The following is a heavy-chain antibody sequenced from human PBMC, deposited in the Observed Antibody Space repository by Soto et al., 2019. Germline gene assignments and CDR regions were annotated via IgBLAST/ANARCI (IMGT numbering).Heavy chain of an antibody. CDR3: ARDGQGLAPYALDV. D-gene: IGHD6-19*01. Sequence: QVQLVESGGGVAQPGRSLRLSCTVSGFTFSGHAMHWVRQAPGKGLEWVTQIWYDGSNKYYAESVKGRFTSSRDNSKNTQYLQMNSLRVEDTAVYYCARDGQGLAPYALDVWGQGTSVTVSS. CDR1: GFTFSGHA. J-gene: IGHJ6*02. V-gene: IGHV3-33*01. CDR2: IWYDGSNK.